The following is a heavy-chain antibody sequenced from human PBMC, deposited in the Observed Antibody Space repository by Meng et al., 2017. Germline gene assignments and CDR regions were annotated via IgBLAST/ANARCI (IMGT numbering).Heavy chain of an antibody. Sequence: GGSLRLSCAASGFTVSSNYMSWVRQAPGKGLEWVSVIYSGGSTYYADSVKGRFTISRDNSKNTLYLQMNSLRAEDTAVYYCARVRGGKTEEYYFDYWGQGTLVTVSS. CDR3: ARVRGGKTEEYYFDY. CDR2: IYSGGST. V-gene: IGHV3-66*02. CDR1: GFTVSSNY. D-gene: IGHD4-23*01. J-gene: IGHJ4*02.